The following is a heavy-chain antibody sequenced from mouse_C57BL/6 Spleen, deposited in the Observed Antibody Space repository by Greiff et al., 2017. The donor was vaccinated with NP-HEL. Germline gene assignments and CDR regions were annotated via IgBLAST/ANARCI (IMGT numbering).Heavy chain of an antibody. V-gene: IGHV1-26*01. J-gene: IGHJ2*01. CDR3: AGYLDY. CDR2: INPNNGGT. Sequence: VQLQQSGPELVKPGASVKISCKASGYTFTDYYMNWVKQSHGKSLEWIGDINPNNGGTSYNQKFKGKATLTVDKSSSTAYMELRSLTSEDSAVYYCAGYLDYWGQGTTLTVSS. CDR1: GYTFTDYY.